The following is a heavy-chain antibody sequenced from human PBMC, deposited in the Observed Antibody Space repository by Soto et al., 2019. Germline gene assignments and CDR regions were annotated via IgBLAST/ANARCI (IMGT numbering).Heavy chain of an antibody. J-gene: IGHJ3*02. CDR1: GGSISSYY. CDR2: IYYSGST. CDR3: ARERYCSSTSCYTERDAFDI. Sequence: SETLSLTCTVSGGSISSYYWSWIRQPPGKGLEWIGYIYYSGSTNYNPSLKSRVTISVDTSKNQFSLKLSSVTAADTAVYYCARERYCSSTSCYTERDAFDIWGQGTMVTVSS. V-gene: IGHV4-59*01. D-gene: IGHD2-2*02.